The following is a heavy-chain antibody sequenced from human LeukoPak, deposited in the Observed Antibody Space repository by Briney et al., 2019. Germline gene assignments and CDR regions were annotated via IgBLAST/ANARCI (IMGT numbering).Heavy chain of an antibody. Sequence: GGSLRVSCAASGFSVSSNYMNWVRQAPGKGLEWVSVIYSGGSTYYADSVSGRFTISRDNSKNTLYLQMNSLRAEDTAVYYCATTVTPYYFDYWGQGTLVTVSS. CDR1: GFSVSSNY. CDR2: IYSGGST. D-gene: IGHD4-17*01. CDR3: ATTVTPYYFDY. J-gene: IGHJ4*02. V-gene: IGHV3-66*01.